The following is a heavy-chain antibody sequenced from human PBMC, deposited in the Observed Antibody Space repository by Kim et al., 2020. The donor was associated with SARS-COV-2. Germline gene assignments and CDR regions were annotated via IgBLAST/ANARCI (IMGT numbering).Heavy chain of an antibody. D-gene: IGHD3-10*01. Sequence: GGSLRLSCAASGFTFSSYSMNWVRQAPGKGLEWVSYISSSSSTIYYADSVKGRFTISRDNAKNSLYLQMNSLRDEDTAVYYCRPHGPPPYYYGSGSYYNDYWGQGTLVTVSS. CDR1: GFTFSSYS. CDR2: ISSSSSTI. CDR3: RPHGPPPYYYGSGSYYNDY. V-gene: IGHV3-48*02. J-gene: IGHJ4*02.